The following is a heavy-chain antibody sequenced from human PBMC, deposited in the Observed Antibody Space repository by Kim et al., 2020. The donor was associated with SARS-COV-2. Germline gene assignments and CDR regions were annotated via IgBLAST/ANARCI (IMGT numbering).Heavy chain of an antibody. D-gene: IGHD3-16*01. CDR2: MNPNSGNT. V-gene: IGHV1-8*01. J-gene: IGHJ6*02. Sequence: ASVKVSCKASGYTFTSYDINWVRQATGQGLEWMGWMNPNSGNTGYAQKFQGRVTMTRNTSISTAYMELSSLRSEDTAVYYCARGGSNHGLGYYYYGMDVWGQGTTVTVSS. CDR1: GYTFTSYD. CDR3: ARGGSNHGLGYYYYGMDV.